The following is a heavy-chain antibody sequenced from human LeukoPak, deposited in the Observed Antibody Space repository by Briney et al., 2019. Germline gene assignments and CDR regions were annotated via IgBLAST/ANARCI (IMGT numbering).Heavy chain of an antibody. D-gene: IGHD3-10*01. CDR1: GGSITSTNW. J-gene: IGHJ4*02. V-gene: IGHV4-39*01. CDR3: ARRILLWFGELSYFDY. Sequence: PSETLSLTCGVSGGSITSTNWWSWVRPPPGKGLEWIGSIYYSGSTYYNPSLKSRVTISVDTSKNQFSLKLSSVTAADTAVYYCARRILLWFGELSYFDYWGQGTLVTVSS. CDR2: IYYSGST.